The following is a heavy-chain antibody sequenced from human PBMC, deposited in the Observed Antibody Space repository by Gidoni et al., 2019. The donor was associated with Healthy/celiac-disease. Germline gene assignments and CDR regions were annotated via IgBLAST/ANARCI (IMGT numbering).Heavy chain of an antibody. V-gene: IGHV4-34*01. CDR1: GGSFSGYY. Sequence: QVQLQQWGAGLLKPSETLSLTCAVYGGSFSGYYWRWSRQPPGKGLEWIGEINHSGSTNYNPSLKSRVTISVDTSKNQFSLKLSSVTAADTAVYYCASFQIVGATIADYWGQGTLVTVSS. CDR3: ASFQIVGATIADY. J-gene: IGHJ4*02. CDR2: INHSGST. D-gene: IGHD1-26*01.